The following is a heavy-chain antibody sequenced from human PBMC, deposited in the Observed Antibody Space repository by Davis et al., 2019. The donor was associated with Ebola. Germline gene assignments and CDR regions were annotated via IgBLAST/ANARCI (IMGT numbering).Heavy chain of an antibody. CDR3: ARGLRMVQGVIISHYYYYGMDV. J-gene: IGHJ6*02. V-gene: IGHV3-11*01. CDR1: GFTFSDYY. D-gene: IGHD3-10*01. Sequence: GGSLRLSCAASGFTFSDYYMSWIRQAPGKGLEWVSYISSSASTIYYADSVKGRFTISRDNAKNSLYLQMNNLRAEDTAVYYCARGLRMVQGVIISHYYYYGMDVWGQGTTVTVSS. CDR2: ISSSASTI.